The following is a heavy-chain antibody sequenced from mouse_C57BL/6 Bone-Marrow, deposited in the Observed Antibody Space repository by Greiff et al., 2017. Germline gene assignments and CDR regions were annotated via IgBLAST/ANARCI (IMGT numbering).Heavy chain of an antibody. CDR1: GFTFSDYY. J-gene: IGHJ2*01. V-gene: IGHV5-12*01. CDR3: ARQGGTCYFDY. CDR2: ISNGGGST. Sequence: EVHLVESGGGLVQPGGSLKLSCAASGFTFSDYYMYWVRQTPEKRLEWVAYISNGGGSTYYPDTVKGRFTFSRDNARNTQYLQLSRLKSEDTDMYYCARQGGTCYFDYWGQGTTLTVSS. D-gene: IGHD3-3*01.